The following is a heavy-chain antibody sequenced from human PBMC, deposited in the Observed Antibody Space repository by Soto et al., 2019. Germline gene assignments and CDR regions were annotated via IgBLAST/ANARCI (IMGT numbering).Heavy chain of an antibody. CDR1: GYIFTSYY. CDR2: INPFGGSR. D-gene: IGHD3-10*01. CDR3: SRVDPGETSPFDH. Sequence: VASVKVSCKASGYIFTSYYIHWVRQAPGQGLEWMGWINPFGGSRMFAQSFQGRVTMTRDTSTSTVYMEVSSLRSEDTAVYYCSRVDPGETSPFDHWGQGTLVTVSS. V-gene: IGHV1-46*03. J-gene: IGHJ4*02.